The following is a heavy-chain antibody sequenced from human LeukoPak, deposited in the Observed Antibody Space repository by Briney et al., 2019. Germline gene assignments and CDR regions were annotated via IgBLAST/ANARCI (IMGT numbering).Heavy chain of an antibody. Sequence: GGSLRLSCAASAFTFRYYCMNGVRQAPGKGLEWVSAISGSGGSTYCAASVKGRFTISRDNSKNTLYLQMNSLRAEDTAVYYCAKGSARAVDAFDIWGQGTMVTVSS. D-gene: IGHD6-19*01. J-gene: IGHJ3*02. V-gene: IGHV3-23*01. CDR1: AFTFRYYC. CDR3: AKGSARAVDAFDI. CDR2: ISGSGGST.